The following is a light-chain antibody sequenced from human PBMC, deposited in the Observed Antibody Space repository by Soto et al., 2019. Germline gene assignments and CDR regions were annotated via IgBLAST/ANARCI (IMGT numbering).Light chain of an antibody. Sequence: QSVLTQPASVSGSLGQPITISCTGTSSDIGGYKYVSWYQQHPGKAPKLIIFEVSNRPSGVSDRFSGSNSGNTASLTISGPQAEDEADYYCTSYSRYRVLVFGGGTKVTVL. V-gene: IGLV2-14*01. CDR1: SSDIGGYKY. CDR3: TSYSRYRVLV. CDR2: EVS. J-gene: IGLJ3*02.